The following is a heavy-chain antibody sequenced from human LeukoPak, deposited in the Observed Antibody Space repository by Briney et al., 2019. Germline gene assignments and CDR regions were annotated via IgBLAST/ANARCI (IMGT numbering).Heavy chain of an antibody. Sequence: GGSLRLSCAASGFTFSNNWMHWVRQAPGKGRVWVSRINGDGSTTNYADSVKGRFTISRDNAKNTLYLQMNSLRAEDTAVYYCATTVAGSRNAFDIXXQGTMVTVSS. CDR2: INGDGSTT. D-gene: IGHD6-19*01. CDR3: ATTVAGSRNAFDI. V-gene: IGHV3-74*01. J-gene: IGHJ3*02. CDR1: GFTFSNNW.